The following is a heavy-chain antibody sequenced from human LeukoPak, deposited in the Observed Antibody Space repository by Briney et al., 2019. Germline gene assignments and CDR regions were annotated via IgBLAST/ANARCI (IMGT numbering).Heavy chain of an antibody. CDR1: GFTFSSYG. CDR3: AKAGYSSSWYWGSYFDY. Sequence: GGSLRLSCAASGFTFSSYGMHWARQAPGKGLEWVAFIRYDGSNKYYADSVKGRFTISRDNSKNTLYLQMNSLRAEDTAVYYCAKAGYSSSWYWGSYFDYWGQGTLVSVSS. V-gene: IGHV3-30*02. J-gene: IGHJ4*02. D-gene: IGHD6-13*01. CDR2: IRYDGSNK.